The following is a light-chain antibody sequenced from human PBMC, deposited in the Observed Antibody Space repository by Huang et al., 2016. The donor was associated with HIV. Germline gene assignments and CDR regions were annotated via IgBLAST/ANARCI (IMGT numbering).Light chain of an antibody. CDR3: HHYGGSSWT. CDR2: GTS. J-gene: IGKJ1*01. CDR1: QSVSTYY. V-gene: IGKV3-20*01. Sequence: EIVLTQSPGTLSLSPGKGATLSCRASQSVSTYYLGWFQQKPGQAPRLLIYGTSSRATGIPDRFSGSVSGTDFTLTISRLEPEDFAVYYCHHYGGSSWTFGLGTKVEIK.